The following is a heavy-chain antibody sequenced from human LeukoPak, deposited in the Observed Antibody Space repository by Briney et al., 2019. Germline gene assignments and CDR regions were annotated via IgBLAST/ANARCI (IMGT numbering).Heavy chain of an antibody. CDR1: GYTFTSYG. CDR3: ASLDGGTTYYYMDV. V-gene: IGHV1-18*01. CDR2: ISAYNGST. D-gene: IGHD1-7*01. J-gene: IGHJ6*03. Sequence: ASVKVSCKASGYTFTSYGISWVRQAPGQGLEWMGWISAYNGSTNYAQKFQGRVTMTRDTSISTAYMELSRLRSVDTAAYYCASLDGGTTYYYMDVWGKGTTVTVSS.